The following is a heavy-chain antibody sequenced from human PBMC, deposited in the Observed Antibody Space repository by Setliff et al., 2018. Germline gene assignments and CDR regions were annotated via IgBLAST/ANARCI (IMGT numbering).Heavy chain of an antibody. CDR1: DGSLSTYY. D-gene: IGHD2-15*01. Sequence: SETLSLTCTVSDGSLSTYYWSWIRQPPGKGLEFIGYVYYSGTANYSPSLRSRLTISVDTSKNQFSLRLTSVTAADTAIYYCASNWIGYPHRFDPWGQGTLVTVSS. J-gene: IGHJ5*02. V-gene: IGHV4-59*01. CDR2: VYYSGTA. CDR3: ASNWIGYPHRFDP.